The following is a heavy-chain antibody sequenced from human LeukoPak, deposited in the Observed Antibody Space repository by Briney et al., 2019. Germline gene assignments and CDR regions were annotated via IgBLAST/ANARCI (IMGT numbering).Heavy chain of an antibody. CDR3: ARDLNRWLQPLGY. D-gene: IGHD5-24*01. J-gene: IGHJ4*02. V-gene: IGHV1-46*01. Sequence: ASVKVSCKASGYTFTGYYMHWVRQAPGQGLEWMGIINPSGGSTSYAQKFQGRVTMTRDMSTSTVYMELSSLRSEDTAVYYCARDLNRWLQPLGYWGQGTLVTVSS. CDR2: INPSGGST. CDR1: GYTFTGYY.